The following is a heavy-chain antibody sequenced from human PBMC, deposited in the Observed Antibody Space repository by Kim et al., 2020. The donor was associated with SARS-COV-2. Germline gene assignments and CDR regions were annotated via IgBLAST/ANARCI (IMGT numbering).Heavy chain of an antibody. CDR2: ISSSSSYT. J-gene: IGHJ3*02. V-gene: IGHV3-11*06. Sequence: GGSLRLSCAASGFTLSDYYMNWIRQAPGKGLEWVSYISSSSSYTNYADSVKGRFTISRDNAKNSLCLQMNSLRAEDTAVYYCARDIGQLGSDAFDIWGQGTMVTVSS. CDR3: ARDIGQLGSDAFDI. D-gene: IGHD7-27*01. CDR1: GFTLSDYY.